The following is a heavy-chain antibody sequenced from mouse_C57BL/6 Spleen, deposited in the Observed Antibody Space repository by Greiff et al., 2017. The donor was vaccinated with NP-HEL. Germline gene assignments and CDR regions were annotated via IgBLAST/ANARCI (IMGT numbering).Heavy chain of an antibody. Sequence: VQLQQSGPELVKPGASVKISCKASGYTFTDYYINWVKQRPGQGLEWIGWIYPGSGSTNYNEKFKSKATLTVDTSSSTAYMQLSSLTSEDSAVYYCARGWVNYFDYWGQGTTLTVSS. CDR3: ARGWVNYFDY. CDR2: IYPGSGST. J-gene: IGHJ2*01. V-gene: IGHV1-84*01. D-gene: IGHD1-1*02. CDR1: GYTFTDYY.